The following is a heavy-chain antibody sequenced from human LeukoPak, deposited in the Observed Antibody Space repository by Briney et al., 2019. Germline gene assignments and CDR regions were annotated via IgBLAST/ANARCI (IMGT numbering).Heavy chain of an antibody. CDR2: INHSGST. CDR3: ARKAVVPAANWFDP. J-gene: IGHJ5*02. V-gene: IGHV4-34*01. Sequence: PSDTLSLTCAVYGGSFSGYYWSCIRQPPGKGLEGIGEINHSGSTNYNPSLKSRVTISVDTSKNQFSLKLSSVTAADTAVYYCARKAVVPAANWFDPWGQGTLVTVSS. D-gene: IGHD2-2*01. CDR1: GGSFSGYY.